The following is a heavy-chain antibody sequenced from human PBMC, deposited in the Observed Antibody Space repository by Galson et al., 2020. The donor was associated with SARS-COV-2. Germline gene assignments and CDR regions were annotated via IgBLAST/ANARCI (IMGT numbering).Heavy chain of an antibody. V-gene: IGHV5-51*01. Sequence: GESLKISCKGSGYSFTNYWMGWVRQMPGKGLQWMAIIYPGDSDTRYSPSFQGQFTISADNSINTPYLQWNSLKASDTAMYYCARQAKQWLGEMSCWGQGAVVTV. J-gene: IGHJ1*01. CDR2: IYPGDSDT. CDR3: ARQAKQWLGEMSC. D-gene: IGHD6-19*01. CDR1: GYSFTNYW.